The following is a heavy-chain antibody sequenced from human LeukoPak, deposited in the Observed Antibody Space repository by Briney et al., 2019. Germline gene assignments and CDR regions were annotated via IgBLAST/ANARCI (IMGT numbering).Heavy chain of an antibody. J-gene: IGHJ4*02. CDR1: GFTVSSNH. D-gene: IGHD6-13*01. V-gene: IGHV3-53*01. CDR3: ASGSSSWYGGIDY. Sequence: GGSLRLSCAASGFTVSSNHMSWVRHAPGKGLEWVSVIYSGGSTYYADSVKGRFTISRDNSKNTLYLQMNSLRAEDTAVYYCASGSSSWYGGIDYWGQGTLVTVSS. CDR2: IYSGGST.